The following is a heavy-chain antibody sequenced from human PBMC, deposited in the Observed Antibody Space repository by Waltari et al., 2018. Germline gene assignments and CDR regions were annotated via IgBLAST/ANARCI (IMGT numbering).Heavy chain of an antibody. J-gene: IGHJ5*02. Sequence: QLQLQESGPGLVKPSETLSLTCTVSGGSISSSSYYWGWIRQPPGKGVEWIGSIYYSGSTYYNPSLKSRVTISVDTSKNQFSLKLSSVTAADTAVYYCARPKAYSSSWYWFDPWGQGTLVTVSS. CDR1: GGSISSSSYY. CDR2: IYYSGST. CDR3: ARPKAYSSSWYWFDP. D-gene: IGHD6-13*01. V-gene: IGHV4-39*01.